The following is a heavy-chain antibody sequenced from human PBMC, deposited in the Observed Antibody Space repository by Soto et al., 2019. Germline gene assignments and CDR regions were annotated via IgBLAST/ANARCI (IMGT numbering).Heavy chain of an antibody. CDR1: GGSISSSSYY. D-gene: IGHD5-18*01. CDR3: ARQPGGYSYGSYYYYYYMDV. J-gene: IGHJ6*03. CDR2: IYYSGST. Sequence: SETLSLTCTVSGGSISSSSYYWGWVRQPPGKGQEWIGSIYYSGSTYYNPSLKSRATISVDTSKNQFSLKLSSVTAAVTAVYYCARQPGGYSYGSYYYYYYMDVWGKGTTVTVSS. V-gene: IGHV4-39*01.